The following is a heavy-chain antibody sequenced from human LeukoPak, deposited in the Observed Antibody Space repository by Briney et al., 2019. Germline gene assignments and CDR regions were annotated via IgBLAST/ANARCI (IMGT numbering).Heavy chain of an antibody. CDR1: GYTFTSYG. CDR2: ISAYNGNT. D-gene: IGHD6-13*01. CDR3: VRDPIAAPFDY. Sequence: ASVNVSCKASGYTFTSYGISWVRQAPGQGLEWMGWISAYNGNTNYAQKLQGRVTMITDTSTSTAYMELRSLRSDDTAVYYCVRDPIAAPFDYWGQGTLVTVSS. J-gene: IGHJ4*02. V-gene: IGHV1-18*01.